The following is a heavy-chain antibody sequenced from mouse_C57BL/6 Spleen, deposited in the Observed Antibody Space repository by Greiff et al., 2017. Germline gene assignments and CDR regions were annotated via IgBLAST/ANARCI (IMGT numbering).Heavy chain of an antibody. CDR3: ARGWNWYFDV. D-gene: IGHD2-3*01. Sequence: VQLQQSGPELVKPGASVKISCKASGYAFRSSWMNWVKQRPGKGLEWIGRIYPGDGDTNYNGKFKGKATLTADKSSSTAYIQLSSLTSEDSAVYFCARGWNWYFDVWGTGTTVTVSS. CDR1: GYAFRSSW. J-gene: IGHJ1*03. CDR2: IYPGDGDT. V-gene: IGHV1-82*01.